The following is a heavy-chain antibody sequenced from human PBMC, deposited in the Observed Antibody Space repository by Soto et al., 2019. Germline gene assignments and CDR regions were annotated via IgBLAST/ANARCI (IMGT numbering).Heavy chain of an antibody. CDR1: GGSINSYY. CDR3: ARDRKYCSGGSCYSGLYDY. V-gene: IGHV4-59*01. D-gene: IGHD2-15*01. Sequence: SETLSLTCTVSGGSINSYYWSWIRQPPGKGLEWIGYIYYSGSTNYNPSLKSRVTISVDTSKNQFSLKLSSVTAADTAVYYCARDRKYCSGGSCYSGLYDYWGQGTLVTVSS. J-gene: IGHJ4*02. CDR2: IYYSGST.